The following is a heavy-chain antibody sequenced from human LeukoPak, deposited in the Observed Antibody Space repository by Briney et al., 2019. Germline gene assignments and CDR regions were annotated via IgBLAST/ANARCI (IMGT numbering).Heavy chain of an antibody. Sequence: ASVKVSCKASGYSFTGYYIYWLRQAPGQGLEWLGRINPDSGDTNYAQKFQGGVTMTRDTSISTVYVELSRLRSDDTAVYYCARGTRGLDSGYSHVDYWGQGTLVTVSP. CDR3: ARGTRGLDSGYSHVDY. D-gene: IGHD5-18*01. V-gene: IGHV1-2*06. CDR2: INPDSGDT. CDR1: GYSFTGYY. J-gene: IGHJ4*02.